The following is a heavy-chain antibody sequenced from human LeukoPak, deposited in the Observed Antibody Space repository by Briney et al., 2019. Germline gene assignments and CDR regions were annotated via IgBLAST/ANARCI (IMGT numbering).Heavy chain of an antibody. CDR3: ARGANWFDP. CDR1: GGTFSSYD. CDR2: IIPIFGTA. J-gene: IGHJ5*02. V-gene: IGHV1-69*05. Sequence: GASVKVSCKASGGTFSSYDISWVRQAPGQGLEWMGGIIPIFGTANYAQKFQGRVTMTRDMSTSTVYMELSSLRSEDTAVYYCARGANWFDPWGQGTLVTVSS.